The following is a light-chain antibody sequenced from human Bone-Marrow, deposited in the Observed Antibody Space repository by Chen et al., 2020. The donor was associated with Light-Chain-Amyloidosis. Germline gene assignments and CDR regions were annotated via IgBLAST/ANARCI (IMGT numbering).Light chain of an antibody. CDR1: DLPKKY. Sequence: SYELTQPPSVSVSPGQTARITCSGDDLPKKYAYWYQQKPGQAPVLVITRDTERPSGISERVSGSSSGTTATLTNSGVQAEDEADYHCQSADRSGTYEVIFGGGTKLTVL. CDR3: QSADRSGTYEVI. V-gene: IGLV3-25*03. CDR2: RDT. J-gene: IGLJ2*01.